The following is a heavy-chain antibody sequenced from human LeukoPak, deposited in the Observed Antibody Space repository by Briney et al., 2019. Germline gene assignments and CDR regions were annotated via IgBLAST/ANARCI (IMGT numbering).Heavy chain of an antibody. CDR3: ARAAYYYDSSGYNAFDI. D-gene: IGHD3-22*01. CDR2: IIPIFGPA. CDR1: GGTFSSYA. J-gene: IGHJ3*02. Sequence: ASVKVSCKASGGTFSSYAISWVRQAPGQGLEWMGGIIPIFGPANYAQKFQGRVTITADESTSTAYMELSSLRSEGTAVYYCARAAYYYDSSGYNAFDIWGQGTMVTVSS. V-gene: IGHV1-69*13.